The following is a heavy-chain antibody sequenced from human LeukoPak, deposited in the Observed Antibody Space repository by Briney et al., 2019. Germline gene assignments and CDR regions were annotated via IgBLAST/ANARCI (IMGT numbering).Heavy chain of an antibody. V-gene: IGHV3-7*01. CDR1: GFTFSNYW. CDR2: IKQDGSEK. Sequence: GGSLRLSCAASGFTFSNYWMSWARQAPGKGLEWVANIKQDGSEKYYVDSVKGRFTISRDNAKNSLYLHMNSLRPEDTAVYYCAALGGSGWYAYWGQGTLVTVSS. CDR3: AALGGSGWYAY. J-gene: IGHJ4*02. D-gene: IGHD6-19*01.